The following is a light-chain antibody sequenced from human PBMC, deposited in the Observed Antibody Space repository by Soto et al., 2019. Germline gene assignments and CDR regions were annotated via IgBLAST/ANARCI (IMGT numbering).Light chain of an antibody. J-gene: IGKJ4*01. CDR2: AAS. Sequence: DIQMTQSPSSVSASVGDRVTITCRASQGISSWVAGYQQKPGKDPHLLIYAASSLQSGVTSRFSGSGSGTEFTLTNSSLQTDDLATYYCQQADTFPLTFGGGTKVEIK. V-gene: IGKV1-12*01. CDR1: QGISSW. CDR3: QQADTFPLT.